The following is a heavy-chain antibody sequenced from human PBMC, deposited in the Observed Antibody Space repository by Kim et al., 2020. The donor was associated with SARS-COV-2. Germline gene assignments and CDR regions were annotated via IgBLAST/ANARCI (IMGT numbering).Heavy chain of an antibody. CDR2: IGTAGDP. Sequence: GGSLRLSCAASGFTFSSYDMHWVRQATGKGLEWVSAIGTAGDPYYPGSVKGRFTISRENAKNSLYLQMNSLRAGDTAVYYCARGGNITMVRGVNRGRRGYYYYYYGMDVWGQGPRSPSP. D-gene: IGHD3-10*01. J-gene: IGHJ6*02. CDR1: GFTFSSYD. V-gene: IGHV3-13*05. CDR3: ARGGNITMVRGVNRGRRGYYYYYYGMDV.